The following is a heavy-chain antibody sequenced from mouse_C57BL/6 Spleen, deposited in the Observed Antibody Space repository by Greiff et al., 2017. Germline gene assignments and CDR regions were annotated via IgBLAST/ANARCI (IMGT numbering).Heavy chain of an antibody. CDR2: INYDGSST. J-gene: IGHJ2*01. Sequence: EVMLVESEGGLVQPGSSMKLSCTASGFTFSDYYMAWVRQVPEKGLEWVANINYDGSSTYYLDSLKSRFIISRDIAKNILYLQMSSLKSEDTATYYCARVLTTAYFDYWGQGTTLTVSS. CDR1: GFTFSDYY. D-gene: IGHD1-2*01. V-gene: IGHV5-16*01. CDR3: ARVLTTAYFDY.